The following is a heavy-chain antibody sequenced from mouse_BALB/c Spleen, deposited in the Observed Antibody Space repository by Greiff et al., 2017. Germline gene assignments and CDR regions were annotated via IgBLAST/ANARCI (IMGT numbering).Heavy chain of an antibody. CDR3: ARGIITTAPRRYFDV. Sequence: EVKLVESGGGLVKPGGSLKLSCAASGFTFSSYAMSWVRQSPEKRLEWVAEISSGGSYTYYPDTVTGRFTISRDNAKNTLYLEMSSLRSEDTAMYYCARGIITTAPRRYFDVWGAGTTVTVSS. CDR1: GFTFSSYA. V-gene: IGHV5-9-4*01. D-gene: IGHD1-1*01. J-gene: IGHJ1*01. CDR2: ISSGGSYT.